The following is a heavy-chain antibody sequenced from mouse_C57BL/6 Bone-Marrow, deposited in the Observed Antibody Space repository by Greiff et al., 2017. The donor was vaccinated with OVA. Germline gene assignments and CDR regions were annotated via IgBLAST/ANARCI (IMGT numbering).Heavy chain of an antibody. V-gene: IGHV5-9-1*02. D-gene: IGHD1-1*01. CDR3: TRDGGSSAYWYFDV. J-gene: IGHJ1*03. CDR2: ISSGGDYI. Sequence: DVQLVESGEGLVKPGGSLKLSCAASGFTFSSYAMSWVRQTPEKRLEWVAYISSGGDYIYYADTVKGRFTISRDNARNTLYLQMSSLKSEDTAMYYCTRDGGSSAYWYFDVWGTGTTVTVSS. CDR1: GFTFSSYA.